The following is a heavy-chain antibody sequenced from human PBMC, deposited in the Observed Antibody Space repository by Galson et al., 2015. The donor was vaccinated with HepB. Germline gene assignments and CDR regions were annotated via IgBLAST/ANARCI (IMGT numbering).Heavy chain of an antibody. J-gene: IGHJ4*02. CDR3: ARARYYDILTGNNLGQYYFDY. Sequence: ETLSLTCTVSGGSISSYYWSWIRQPPGKGLEWIGYIYYSGSTNYNPSLKSRVTISVDTSKNQFSLKLSSVTAADTAVYYCARARYYDILTGNNLGQYYFDYWGQGTLVTVSS. CDR1: GGSISSYY. D-gene: IGHD3-9*01. CDR2: IYYSGST. V-gene: IGHV4-59*08.